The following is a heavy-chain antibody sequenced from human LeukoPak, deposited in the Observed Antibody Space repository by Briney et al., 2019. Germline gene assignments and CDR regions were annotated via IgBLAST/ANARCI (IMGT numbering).Heavy chain of an antibody. V-gene: IGHV3-23*01. J-gene: IGHJ4*02. CDR3: AILIEGY. CDR1: GFSFRNYW. Sequence: GGSLRLSCVAPGFSFRNYWMSWVRQAPGKGLEWVSTISGGGGSTYHADSVKGRFTISRDNSKNTLYLQMNSLRADDTAVYYCAILIEGYWGQGTLVTVSS. D-gene: IGHD2-8*01. CDR2: ISGGGGST.